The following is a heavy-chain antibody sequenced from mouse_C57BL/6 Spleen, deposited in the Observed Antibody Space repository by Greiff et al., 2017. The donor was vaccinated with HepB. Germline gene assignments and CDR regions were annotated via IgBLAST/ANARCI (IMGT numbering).Heavy chain of an antibody. CDR3: ARVTTVVAGPFDY. CDR2: INPNNGGT. Sequence: VQLQQSGPELVKPGASVKIPCKASGYTFTDYNMDWVKQSHGKSLEWIGDINPNNGGTIYNQKFKGKATLTVDKSSSTAYMELRSLTSEDTAVYYCARVTTVVAGPFDYWGQGTTLTVSS. D-gene: IGHD1-1*01. J-gene: IGHJ2*01. CDR1: GYTFTDYN. V-gene: IGHV1-18*01.